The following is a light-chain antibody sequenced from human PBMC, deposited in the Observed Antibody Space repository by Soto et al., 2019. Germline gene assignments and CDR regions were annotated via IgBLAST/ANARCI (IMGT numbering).Light chain of an antibody. Sequence: DIQMTQSPSSLSASVGDRVTITCRASQVISNYLAWYQQKPGKVPKLLIYATSTLQSGVPSRFSGSGSGADFTLTISSLQAEDVATYYCQNYNRAPLIFGGGTKVEIK. CDR2: ATS. J-gene: IGKJ4*01. CDR3: QNYNRAPLI. V-gene: IGKV1-27*01. CDR1: QVISNY.